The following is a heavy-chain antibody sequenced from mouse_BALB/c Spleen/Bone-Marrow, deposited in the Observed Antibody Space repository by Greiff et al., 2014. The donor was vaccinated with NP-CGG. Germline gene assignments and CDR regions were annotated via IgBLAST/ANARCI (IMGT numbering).Heavy chain of an antibody. V-gene: IGHV14-3*02. Sequence: EVQGVESGAELVKPGASVKLSCTASGFNIKDIYMHWVKQRPEQGLEWIGRIDPANGNTKYDPKFQGKATITADTSSNTAYLQLSSLTSEDTAVYYCARGGTTATWYFDVWGAGTTVTVSS. J-gene: IGHJ1*01. CDR2: IDPANGNT. CDR1: GFNIKDIY. D-gene: IGHD1-2*01. CDR3: ARGGTTATWYFDV.